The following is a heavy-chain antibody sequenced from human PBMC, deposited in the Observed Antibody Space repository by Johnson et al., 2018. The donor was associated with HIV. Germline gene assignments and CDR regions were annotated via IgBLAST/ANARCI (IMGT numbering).Heavy chain of an antibody. D-gene: IGHD3-22*01. J-gene: IGHJ3*02. Sequence: QVQLVESGGGVVQPGRSLRLSCAASGFTFSTYGMHWVRQAPGKGLERVAVKWYDGSNKYSADSVKGRFTISRDNSKNTLYLQMTSLRAEDTAVYYCAKASNYYDSSRHAFDIWGQGTMVTVSS. V-gene: IGHV3-33*06. CDR2: KWYDGSNK. CDR1: GFTFSTYG. CDR3: AKASNYYDSSRHAFDI.